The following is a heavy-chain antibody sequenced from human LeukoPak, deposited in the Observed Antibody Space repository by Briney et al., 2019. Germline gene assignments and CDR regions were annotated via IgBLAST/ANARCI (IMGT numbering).Heavy chain of an antibody. Sequence: GGSLRLSCAASGFSFSSYEMNWVRQAPGKGLEWVSHISSDGHVETYVDSVRGRFTMPRDNAKNFLFLQMNGLRAEDTAVYYCARDTLNGPFVISLDYWGQGALVTVSS. V-gene: IGHV3-48*03. CDR3: ARDTLNGPFVISLDY. D-gene: IGHD3-9*01. CDR1: GFSFSSYE. CDR2: ISSDGHVE. J-gene: IGHJ4*02.